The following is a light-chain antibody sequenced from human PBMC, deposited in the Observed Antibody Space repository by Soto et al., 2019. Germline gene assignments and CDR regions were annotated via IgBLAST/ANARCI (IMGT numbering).Light chain of an antibody. CDR1: QDISSW. Sequence: DIQMTQSPSSVSASVGDRVTITCRASQDISSWLAWYQQKPGKAPKLLIYVASSLQSGVPSRFSGSGSGTDFTLTISSVQPEDFATYYCQEANNWPYTFGQGTKLEIK. V-gene: IGKV1D-12*01. CDR3: QEANNWPYT. CDR2: VAS. J-gene: IGKJ2*01.